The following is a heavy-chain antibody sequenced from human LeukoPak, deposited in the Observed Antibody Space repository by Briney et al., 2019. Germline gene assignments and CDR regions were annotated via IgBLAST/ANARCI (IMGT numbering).Heavy chain of an antibody. CDR3: ARGGWIQLWPHLYYFDY. D-gene: IGHD5-18*01. Sequence: GGSLRLSCAASGFTFSSYAMHWVRQAPGKGLEWVAVISYDGSNKYYADSVKGRFTISRDSAKNTLYLQMNSLRAEDTAVYYCARGGWIQLWPHLYYFDYWGQGTLVTVSS. CDR1: GFTFSSYA. J-gene: IGHJ4*02. V-gene: IGHV3-30*04. CDR2: ISYDGSNK.